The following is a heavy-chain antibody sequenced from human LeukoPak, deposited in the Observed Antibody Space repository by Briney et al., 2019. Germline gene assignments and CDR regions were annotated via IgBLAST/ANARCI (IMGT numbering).Heavy chain of an antibody. CDR2: ISYDGSNK. Sequence: GGSLRLSCAASGFTFSSYGMHWVRQAPGKGLEWVAVISYDGSNKYYADSVKGRFTISRDNSKNTLYLQMDSLRAEDTAVYYCAREAPYSSSCDYWGQGTLVTVSS. CDR1: GFTFSSYG. D-gene: IGHD6-13*01. CDR3: AREAPYSSSCDY. J-gene: IGHJ4*02. V-gene: IGHV3-30*03.